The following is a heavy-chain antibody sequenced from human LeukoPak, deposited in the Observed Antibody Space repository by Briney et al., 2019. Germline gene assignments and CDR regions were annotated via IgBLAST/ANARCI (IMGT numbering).Heavy chain of an antibody. Sequence: SETLPLTCTVSGGSIRSYYWSWIRQPPGKGLEWIGYIYYSGSTNYNPSLKSRVTISVDTSKNQFSLNLSSVTAADTAVYYCARVLPYSSGWGVDYWGQGTLVTVSS. CDR2: IYYSGST. V-gene: IGHV4-59*01. CDR3: ARVLPYSSGWGVDY. CDR1: GGSIRSYY. J-gene: IGHJ4*02. D-gene: IGHD6-19*01.